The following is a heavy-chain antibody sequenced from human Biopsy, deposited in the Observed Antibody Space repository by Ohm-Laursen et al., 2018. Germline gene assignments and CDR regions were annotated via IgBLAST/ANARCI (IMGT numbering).Heavy chain of an antibody. D-gene: IGHD3-22*01. V-gene: IGHV4-59*01. J-gene: IGHJ2*01. CDR1: GDSISSYY. Sequence: TLSLTCTVSGDSISSYYWSWIRQPPWKGLQWVGYVYYTGSTDYNPSLQSRVTISVDTSKNHFSLRLWSVTPADTAIYYCARDRGYYSDRTVPGYFDLWGRGTLVTVSS. CDR3: ARDRGYYSDRTVPGYFDL. CDR2: VYYTGST.